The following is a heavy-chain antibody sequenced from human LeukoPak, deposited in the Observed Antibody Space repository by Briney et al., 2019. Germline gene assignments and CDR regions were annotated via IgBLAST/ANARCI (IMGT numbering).Heavy chain of an antibody. Sequence: QTGGSLRLSCSASGFTFSSYSMTWVRQAPGKGLEWVSTIRSNGGDTFYTDSVKGRFTISRDNSKNTLYLEMNSLRAEDTAVYYCARGGYTTWFEPWGQGTLVTVSS. CDR1: GFTFSSYS. D-gene: IGHD2-15*01. V-gene: IGHV3-23*01. CDR3: ARGGYTTWFEP. CDR2: IRSNGGDT. J-gene: IGHJ5*02.